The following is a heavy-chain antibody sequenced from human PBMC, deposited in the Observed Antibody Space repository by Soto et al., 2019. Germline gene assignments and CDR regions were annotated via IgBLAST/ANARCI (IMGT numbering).Heavy chain of an antibody. CDR3: AREGMYHYETSDYYPSTYGLDV. CDR2: IYYSGNT. CDR1: GGYLSSGYY. D-gene: IGHD3-22*01. Sequence: SETLSLTCPVSGGYLSSGYYWSWIRQHPVKCLEWIGYIYYSGNTYYNPSLKSRVSISLDTSKSQFSLKLDSVTAADTAVYYCAREGMYHYETSDYYPSTYGLDVWGQGTAVTVSS. V-gene: IGHV4-31*03. J-gene: IGHJ6*02.